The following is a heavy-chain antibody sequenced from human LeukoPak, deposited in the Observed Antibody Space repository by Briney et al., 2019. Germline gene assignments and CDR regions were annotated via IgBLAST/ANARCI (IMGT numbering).Heavy chain of an antibody. J-gene: IGHJ3*02. V-gene: IGHV3-9*01. CDR2: ISWNSGSI. Sequence: GGSLRLSCAASGFTFDDYAMHWVRQAPGKGLEGGSGISWNSGSIGYADSVKGRFTISRDHAKNSLYLQMNSLRAEDTALYYCAKSAYYDSSGYYLDSLGAFDIWGQGTMVTVSS. CDR3: AKSAYYDSSGYYLDSLGAFDI. D-gene: IGHD3-22*01. CDR1: GFTFDDYA.